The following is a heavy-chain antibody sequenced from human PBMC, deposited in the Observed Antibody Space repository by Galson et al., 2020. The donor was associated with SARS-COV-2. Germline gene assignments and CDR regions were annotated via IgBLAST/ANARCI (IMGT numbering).Heavy chain of an antibody. D-gene: IGHD2-2*01. CDR3: ARDRVYCSRSTCYSDDFYYGMDV. J-gene: IGHJ6*02. CDR1: GFTFSSYS. CDR2: ISSSSSTI. V-gene: IGHV3-48*02. Sequence: GESLKISCAASGFTFSSYSMNWVRQAPGKGLEWLSYISSSSSTIYYVDSVEGRFTISRDNAKNSLYLQMNSLRDEDTAVYYCARDRVYCSRSTCYSDDFYYGMDVWGQGTTVTVSS.